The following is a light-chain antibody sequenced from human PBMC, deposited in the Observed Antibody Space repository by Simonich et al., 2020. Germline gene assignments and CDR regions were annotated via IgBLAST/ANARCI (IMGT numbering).Light chain of an antibody. CDR1: SSDVGSYNL. V-gene: IGLV2-23*01. CDR3: CSYAGSSTVV. J-gene: IGLJ2*01. Sequence: QSALTQPASVSGSPGQSITISCTGTSSDVGSYNLVSWYQQHPGKAPKLMIYEGSTRPSWVSNRFSGSKSGNTASLTISGLQAEDEADYYCCSYAGSSTVVFGGGTKLTVL. CDR2: EGS.